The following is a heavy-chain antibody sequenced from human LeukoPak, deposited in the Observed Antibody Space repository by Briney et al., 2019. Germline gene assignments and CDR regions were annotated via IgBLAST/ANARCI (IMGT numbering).Heavy chain of an antibody. J-gene: IGHJ4*02. CDR3: ARAGSGGSCYDY. CDR1: GFTFSSYG. CDR2: ISYDGSNK. D-gene: IGHD2-15*01. Sequence: GGSLRLSCAASGFTFSSYGMHWVRQAPGKGLEWVAVISYDGSNKYYADSVKGRFTISRDNSKNTLYLQMNSLRAEDMAVYYCARAGSGGSCYDYWGQGTLVTVSS. V-gene: IGHV3-30*03.